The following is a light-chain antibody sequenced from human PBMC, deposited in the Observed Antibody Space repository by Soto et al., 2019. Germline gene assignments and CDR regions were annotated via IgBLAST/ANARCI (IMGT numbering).Light chain of an antibody. Sequence: QPVLTQPPSASGTPGQRVTISCSGSSSNIGSNTVNWYQQLPGTAPKLLIYSNNQRPSGVPDRFSGSKSGTSASLAISGLQSEDEADYYCAAWDDSLNGWVFGGGTKLTGL. J-gene: IGLJ3*02. V-gene: IGLV1-44*01. CDR2: SNN. CDR3: AAWDDSLNGWV. CDR1: SSNIGSNT.